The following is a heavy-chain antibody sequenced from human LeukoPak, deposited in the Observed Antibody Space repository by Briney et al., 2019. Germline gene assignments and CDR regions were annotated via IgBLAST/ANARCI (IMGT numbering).Heavy chain of an antibody. Sequence: AASVTVSCKASGYTFTSYYMHWVRQAPGQGLEWMGIINPSGGSTSYAQKFQGRVTMTRDTSTSTAYMELSRLRSDDTAVYYCARDRGYCSSTSCYGYWFDPWGQGTLVTVSS. CDR2: INPSGGST. CDR1: GYTFTSYY. CDR3: ARDRGYCSSTSCYGYWFDP. J-gene: IGHJ5*02. V-gene: IGHV1-46*01. D-gene: IGHD2-2*03.